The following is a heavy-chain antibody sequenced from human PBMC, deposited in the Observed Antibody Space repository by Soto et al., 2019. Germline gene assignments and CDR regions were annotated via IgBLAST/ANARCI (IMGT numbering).Heavy chain of an antibody. Sequence: SQTLSLTCVISGDSVSSNSAAWNWIRQSPSRGLEWLGRTYYRSKWYNDYAVSVKSRITINPDTSKNQFSLQLNSVTPEDTAVYYCARGLGCSGGSCYSGWFDPWGQGTLVTVSS. CDR1: GDSVSSNSAA. J-gene: IGHJ5*02. V-gene: IGHV6-1*01. CDR2: TYYRSKWYN. CDR3: ARGLGCSGGSCYSGWFDP. D-gene: IGHD2-15*01.